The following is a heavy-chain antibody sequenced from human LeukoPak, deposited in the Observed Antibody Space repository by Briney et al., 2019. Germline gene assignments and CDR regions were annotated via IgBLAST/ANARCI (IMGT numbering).Heavy chain of an antibody. CDR3: ARGVGPYYDSSGLDY. D-gene: IGHD3-22*01. CDR2: IYYSGST. J-gene: IGHJ4*02. V-gene: IGHV4-59*11. Sequence: SETLSLTCTVSGGSISSHYWSWIRQPPGKGLEWIGYIYYSGSTNYNPSLKSRVTISVDTSKNQFSLKLSSVTAADTAVYYCARGVGPYYDSSGLDYWGQGTLVTVSS. CDR1: GGSISSHY.